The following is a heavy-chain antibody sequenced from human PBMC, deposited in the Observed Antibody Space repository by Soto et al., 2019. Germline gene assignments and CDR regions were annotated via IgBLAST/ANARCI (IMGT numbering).Heavy chain of an antibody. D-gene: IGHD1-1*01. CDR1: GYTFSTHA. V-gene: IGHV1-3*01. J-gene: IGHJ6*02. CDR3: GRGRGMEENYYFYGLES. CDR2: INGGTGQT. Sequence: ASVKVSCKASGYTFSTHAMHWVRQAPGQSLEWMGWINGGTGQTKHSHRFQDRVTITRDTSASTPYMELSSLRSEDTAVYYCGRGRGMEENYYFYGLESWGQGTTVTVSS.